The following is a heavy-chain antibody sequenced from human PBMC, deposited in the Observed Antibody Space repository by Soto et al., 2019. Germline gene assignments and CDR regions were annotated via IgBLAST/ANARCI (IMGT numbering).Heavy chain of an antibody. V-gene: IGHV3-33*01. CDR2: IWYDGSNK. D-gene: IGHD6-13*01. CDR3: ASSDSSSWLTTYY. J-gene: IGHJ4*02. Sequence: QVQLVESGGGVVQPGRSLRLSCAASGFTFSSYGMHWVRQAPGKGLEWVAVIWYDGSNKYYADSVKGRFTISRDNSKNTLYLQMNSLRAEDTAVYYCASSDSSSWLTTYYWGQGTLVTVSS. CDR1: GFTFSSYG.